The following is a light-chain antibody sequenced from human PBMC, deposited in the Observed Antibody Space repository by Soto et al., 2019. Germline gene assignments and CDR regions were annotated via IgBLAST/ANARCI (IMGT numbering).Light chain of an antibody. CDR2: GAS. Sequence: EIVLTQSPGSLSLSPGERATLSCRASQSVSSTFFAWYQQRPGQAPRLLMYGASSRATGIPERFRGSGSGTDFALTISRLEPEGFGVYYCQQFESSVTFGQGTKVEIK. V-gene: IGKV3-20*01. CDR1: QSVSSTF. CDR3: QQFESSVT. J-gene: IGKJ1*01.